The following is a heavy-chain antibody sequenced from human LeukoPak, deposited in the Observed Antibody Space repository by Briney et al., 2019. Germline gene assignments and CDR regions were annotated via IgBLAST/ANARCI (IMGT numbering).Heavy chain of an antibody. CDR1: GFTFSGYG. Sequence: GGSLRLSCAASGFTFSGYGIHWVRQAPGKGLEWVAVISYDGSNKYYADSVKGRFTISRDNSKNTLYLQMNSLRTEDTAVYYCAKDRYCSSGGCCLPDPWGQGTLVTVSS. CDR3: AKDRYCSSGGCCLPDP. J-gene: IGHJ5*02. CDR2: ISYDGSNK. D-gene: IGHD2-15*01. V-gene: IGHV3-30*18.